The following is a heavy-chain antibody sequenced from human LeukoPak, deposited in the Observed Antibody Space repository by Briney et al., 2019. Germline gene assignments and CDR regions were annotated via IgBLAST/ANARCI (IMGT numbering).Heavy chain of an antibody. CDR3: ARDSGFSETQRGEY. V-gene: IGHV3-30*03. CDR1: GFTFSDFW. CDR2: ISYDGSNK. J-gene: IGHJ4*02. D-gene: IGHD5-24*01. Sequence: GGSLRLSCAASGFTFSDFWMSWVRQAPGKGLEWVAVISYDGSNKYYADSVKGRFTISRDNSKSTLYLQMNSLRAEDTAVYYCARDSGFSETQRGEYWGQGTLVTVSS.